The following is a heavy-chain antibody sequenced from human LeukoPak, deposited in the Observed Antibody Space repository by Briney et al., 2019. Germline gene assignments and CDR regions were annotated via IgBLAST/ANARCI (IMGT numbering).Heavy chain of an antibody. D-gene: IGHD5-24*01. V-gene: IGHV3-23*01. J-gene: IGHJ4*02. Sequence: GGSLRLSCAASGFTFSSYAMSWVRQAPGKGLEWVSVISGSGGTYYADSVKGRFTISRDNSKNTLYLQMTSLTAEDTAMYYCGSSEDGYIDYWGQGTLVTVSS. CDR3: GSSEDGYIDY. CDR1: GFTFSSYA. CDR2: ISGSGGT.